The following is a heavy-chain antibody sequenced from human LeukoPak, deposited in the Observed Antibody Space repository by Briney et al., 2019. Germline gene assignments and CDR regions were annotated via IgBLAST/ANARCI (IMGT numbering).Heavy chain of an antibody. Sequence: PGGSLRLSCAASGFTFNYYGMHWVRQAPGKGLEWVANIKQDGSEKYYVDSVKGRFTISRDNAKNSLYLQMNSLRAEDTAVYYCARDMDYYYYYGMDVWGQGTTVTVSS. CDR1: GFTFNYYG. V-gene: IGHV3-7*03. CDR3: ARDMDYYYYYGMDV. CDR2: IKQDGSEK. D-gene: IGHD3-10*01. J-gene: IGHJ6*02.